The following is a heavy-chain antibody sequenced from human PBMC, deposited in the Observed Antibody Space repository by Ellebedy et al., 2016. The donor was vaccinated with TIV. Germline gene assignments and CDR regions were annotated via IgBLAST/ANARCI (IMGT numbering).Heavy chain of an antibody. CDR1: GFTFSKYA. CDR2: IEQHGSEK. Sequence: PGGSLRLSCAASGFTFSKYAMIWVRQAPGKGLEWVANIEQHGSEKRYADSVKGRFTISRDNTKKSLYLLMNSLRAEDTAVYYCARGGVSAGADYWGQGTLVTVSS. V-gene: IGHV3-7*03. J-gene: IGHJ4*02. CDR3: ARGGVSAGADY. D-gene: IGHD6-19*01.